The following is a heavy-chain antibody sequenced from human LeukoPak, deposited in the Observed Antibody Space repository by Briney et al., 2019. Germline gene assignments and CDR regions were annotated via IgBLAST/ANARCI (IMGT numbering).Heavy chain of an antibody. J-gene: IGHJ4*02. CDR1: GFTFSSYG. Sequence: PGGSLRLSCAASGFTFSSYGMHWVRQAPGKGLEWVAFIRCDGSNKYYADSVKGRFTISRDNSKNTLYLQMNSLRAEDTAVYYCAKAAAGPLDYWGQGTLVTVSS. CDR2: IRCDGSNK. CDR3: AKAAAGPLDY. D-gene: IGHD6-13*01. V-gene: IGHV3-30*02.